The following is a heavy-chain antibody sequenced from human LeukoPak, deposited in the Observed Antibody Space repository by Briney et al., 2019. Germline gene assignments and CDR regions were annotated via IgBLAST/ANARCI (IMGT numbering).Heavy chain of an antibody. V-gene: IGHV3-23*01. Sequence: SGGSLRLSCAASGFTFSSYAMSWVRQAPGKGLEWVSRISGSGGSIYYADSVKGRFTISRDNAKNSLYLQMNSLRDEDTAVYYCARDTEHLYFVFDYWGQGTLVTVSS. CDR1: GFTFSSYA. J-gene: IGHJ4*02. CDR2: ISGSGGSI. D-gene: IGHD2-2*02. CDR3: ARDTEHLYFVFDY.